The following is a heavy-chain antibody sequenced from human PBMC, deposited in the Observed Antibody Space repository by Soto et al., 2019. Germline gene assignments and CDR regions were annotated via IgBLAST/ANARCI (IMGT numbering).Heavy chain of an antibody. D-gene: IGHD1-26*01. CDR3: ATRIVEATAPFDY. CDR2: IIPIFGTA. J-gene: IGHJ4*02. CDR1: GGTFSSYA. Sequence: SVKVSCKASGGTFSSYAISWVRQAPGQGLEWMGGIIPIFGTANYAQKFQGRVTITADESTSTAYMELSSLRSEDTAVYYCATRIVEATAPFDYWGQGTLVTVSS. V-gene: IGHV1-69*13.